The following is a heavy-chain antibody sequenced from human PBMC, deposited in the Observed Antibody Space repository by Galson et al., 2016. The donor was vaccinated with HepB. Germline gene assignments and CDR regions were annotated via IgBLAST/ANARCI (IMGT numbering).Heavy chain of an antibody. CDR2: INESGSSR. V-gene: IGHV3-23*01. D-gene: IGHD2-15*01. CDR1: GIIFSRHP. Sequence: SLRLSCAVSGIIFSRHPMSWVRQAPGKGLEWVVDINESGSSRNCADSVKGRFTISRDNLKNTLYLEMNSLRAEDTAVYYWSEVGQEGGGIAVHFENWGPGTLVTVSS. J-gene: IGHJ4*02. CDR3: SEVGQEGGGIAVHFEN.